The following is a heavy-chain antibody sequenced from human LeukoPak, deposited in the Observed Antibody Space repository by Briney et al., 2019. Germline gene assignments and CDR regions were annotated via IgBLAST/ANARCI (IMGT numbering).Heavy chain of an antibody. CDR2: FNNVEIYT. CDR3: ASGTPEAPLDN. J-gene: IGHJ4*02. CDR1: GFSLSDYY. V-gene: IGHV3-11*03. D-gene: IGHD1-1*01. Sequence: PGGSLRLSCAASGFSLSDYYMTWVHQAPGKRLEWIAYFNNVEIYTNYAESVKGRFTISRDSAKNSLYLQMNSLRADDTAVYYCASGTPEAPLDNWGQGTLVTVSS.